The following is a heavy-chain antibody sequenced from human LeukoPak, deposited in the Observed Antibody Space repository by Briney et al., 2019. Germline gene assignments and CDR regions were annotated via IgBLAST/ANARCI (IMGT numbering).Heavy chain of an antibody. J-gene: IGHJ4*02. CDR1: GGSISSGGYS. V-gene: IGHV4-31*03. Sequence: SETLSLTCTVSGGSISSGGYSWSWIRQHPGKGLEWIGHIYYSGSTYYNPSLKSRVTISLDTSKNQFSLKLSSVTAADTAMYYCARGIVSNRENYFDYWGQGTLVTVSS. D-gene: IGHD1-14*01. CDR3: ARGIVSNRENYFDY. CDR2: IYYSGST.